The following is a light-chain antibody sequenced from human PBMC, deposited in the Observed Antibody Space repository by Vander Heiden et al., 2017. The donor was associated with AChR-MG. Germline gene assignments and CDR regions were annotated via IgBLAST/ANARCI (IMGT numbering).Light chain of an antibody. CDR2: EDN. Sequence: FMLTQPHSVSDSPGKTGTISCTRSSGSIASNYEQWYQQRPGSAPTTVIYEDNQRPSGVPDRFSGSIDSSTNSATLTISGLKTEDEADYYCQSYDSSNAVFGGGTQLTVL. V-gene: IGLV6-57*03. J-gene: IGLJ7*01. CDR1: SGSIASNY. CDR3: QSYDSSNAV.